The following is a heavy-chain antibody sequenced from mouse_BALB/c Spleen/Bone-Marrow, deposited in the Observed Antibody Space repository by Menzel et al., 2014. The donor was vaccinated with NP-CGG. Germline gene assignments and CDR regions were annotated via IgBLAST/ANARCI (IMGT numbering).Heavy chain of an antibody. V-gene: IGHV5-2*01. CDR2: INSDGGST. J-gene: IGHJ3*01. CDR3: ARQGDYGSSWFAY. Sequence: EVHLVESGGGLVQPGESLKLSRESNEYEFPSHDMSWVRKTPEKRLELVAAINSDGGSTFYPDTMERRFIISRDSTKKTLYLQMSSLRSEDTALYYCARQGDYGSSWFAYWGQGTLVTVSA. CDR1: EYEFPSHD. D-gene: IGHD1-1*01.